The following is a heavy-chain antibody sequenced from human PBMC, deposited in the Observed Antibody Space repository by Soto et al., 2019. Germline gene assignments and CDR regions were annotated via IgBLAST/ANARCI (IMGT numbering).Heavy chain of an antibody. J-gene: IGHJ6*02. Sequence: GESLKISCKGSGYSFTSYWIGWVHQMPGKGLEWMGIIYPGDSDTRYSPSFQGQVTISADKSISTAYLQWSSLKASDTAMYYCASHTVGARYYYGMDVWGQGTTVTVSS. CDR2: IYPGDSDT. V-gene: IGHV5-51*07. CDR3: ASHTVGARYYYGMDV. CDR1: GYSFTSYW. D-gene: IGHD1-26*01.